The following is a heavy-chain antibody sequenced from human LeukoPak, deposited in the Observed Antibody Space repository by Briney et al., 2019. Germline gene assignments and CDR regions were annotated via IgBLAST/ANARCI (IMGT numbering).Heavy chain of an antibody. Sequence: ASVKVSCKASGGTFSSYAISWVRLAPGQGLEWMGRVIPIFGIANYAQKFQGRVTITADKSTSTAYMELSSLRSEDTAVYYCARDYYDSSGYFVSVWFDPWGQGTLVTVSS. V-gene: IGHV1-69*04. CDR1: GGTFSSYA. J-gene: IGHJ5*02. CDR3: ARDYYDSSGYFVSVWFDP. CDR2: VIPIFGIA. D-gene: IGHD3-22*01.